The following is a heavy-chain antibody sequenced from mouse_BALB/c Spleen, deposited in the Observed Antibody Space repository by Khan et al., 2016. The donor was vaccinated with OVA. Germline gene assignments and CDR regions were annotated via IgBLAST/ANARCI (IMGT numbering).Heavy chain of an antibody. CDR1: GYSITSAYY. Sequence: VQLQQSGPGLVKPSQSLSLTCSVTGYSITSAYYWNWIRQFPGNKLEWMGYISSGGSFNYNPSLKNRIFITRDTSKNQFFLKLTTVTPEDTATYYCARAGRWFDYWGQGTLVTVSA. CDR2: ISSGGSF. CDR3: ARAGRWFDY. V-gene: IGHV3-6*02. D-gene: IGHD3-3*01. J-gene: IGHJ3*01.